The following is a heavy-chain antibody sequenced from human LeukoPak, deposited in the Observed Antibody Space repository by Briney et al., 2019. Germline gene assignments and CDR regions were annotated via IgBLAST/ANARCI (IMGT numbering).Heavy chain of an antibody. J-gene: IGHJ3*02. V-gene: IGHV3-53*01. D-gene: IGHD4-23*01. Sequence: GGSLSLSCAASGFTVSNIYMSWVRQAPGKGLEWVSVIYSGGGTFYSDSVKGRFIISRDSSKNTLYLQMNSLRAEDTAVYYCAKAPVGDAFDIWGQGTMVTVSS. CDR1: GFTVSNIY. CDR3: AKAPVGDAFDI. CDR2: IYSGGGT.